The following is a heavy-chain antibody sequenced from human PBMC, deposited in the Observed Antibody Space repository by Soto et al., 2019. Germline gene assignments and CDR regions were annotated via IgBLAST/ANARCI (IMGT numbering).Heavy chain of an antibody. D-gene: IGHD1-26*01. J-gene: IGHJ4*02. CDR3: ARVKSGSYFDS. V-gene: IGHV4-59*01. Sequence: LSLTCTVSGGSISSYYWSWIRQPPGKGLEWIGYIYYSGSTNYNPSLKSRVAMSVDTSKNQFSLKLSSVTAADTAVYYCARVKSGSYFDSWGQGTLVTVSS. CDR2: IYYSGST. CDR1: GGSISSYY.